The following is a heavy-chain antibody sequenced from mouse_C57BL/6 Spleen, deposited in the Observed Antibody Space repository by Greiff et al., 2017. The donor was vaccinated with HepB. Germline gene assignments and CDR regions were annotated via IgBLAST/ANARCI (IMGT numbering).Heavy chain of an antibody. D-gene: IGHD4-1*01. J-gene: IGHJ1*03. CDR1: GFTFSDYG. CDR3: AKLGPNWYFDV. V-gene: IGHV5-17*01. Sequence: EVKLMESGGGLVKPGGSLKLSCAASGFTFSDYGMHWVRQAPEKGLEWVAYISSGSSTIYYADTVKGRFTISRDNAKNTLFLQMTSLRSEDTAMYYCAKLGPNWYFDVWGTGTTVTVSS. CDR2: ISSGSSTI.